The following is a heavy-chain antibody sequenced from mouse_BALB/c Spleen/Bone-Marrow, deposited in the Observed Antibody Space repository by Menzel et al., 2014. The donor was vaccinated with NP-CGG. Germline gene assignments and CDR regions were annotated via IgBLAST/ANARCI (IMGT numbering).Heavy chain of an antibody. CDR3: TRGGNWDDFDS. D-gene: IGHD4-1*01. CDR2: ISSGSSTI. Sequence: EVKLMASGGGLVQPGGSRKLSCAASGFTFSSFGMHWVRQAPEKGLEWVAYISSGSSTIFYADTVKGRFTVSRDNPKNPLCLQMTSLRSEDSAMYFCTRGGNWDDFDSWGQGSTLTVSS. J-gene: IGHJ2*01. V-gene: IGHV5-17*02. CDR1: GFTFSSFG.